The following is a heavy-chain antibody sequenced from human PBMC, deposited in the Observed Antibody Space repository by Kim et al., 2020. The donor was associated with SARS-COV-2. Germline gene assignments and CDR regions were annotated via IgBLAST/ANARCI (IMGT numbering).Heavy chain of an antibody. CDR3: ARAIYYYDSSGLDY. D-gene: IGHD3-22*01. V-gene: IGHV4-31*03. J-gene: IGHJ4*02. CDR1: GGSISSGGYY. Sequence: SETLSLTCTVSGGSISSGGYYWSWIRQHPGKGLEWIGYIYYSGSTYYNPSLKSRVTISVDTSKNQFSLKLSSVTAADTAVYYCARAIYYYDSSGLDYWGQGTLVTVSS. CDR2: IYYSGST.